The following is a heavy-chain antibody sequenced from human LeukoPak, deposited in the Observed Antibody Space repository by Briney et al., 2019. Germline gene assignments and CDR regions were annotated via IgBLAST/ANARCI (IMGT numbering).Heavy chain of an antibody. CDR2: ISAYNGNT. Sequence: ASVKVSCKASGYTFTSYGISWVRQAPGQGLEWMGWISAYNGNTNYAQKLQGRVTMTTDTSTSTAYMELRSLRSDDTAVYYCARDLITGSGSYPPLDYWGQGTLVTVSS. V-gene: IGHV1-18*01. CDR1: GYTFTSYG. CDR3: ARDLITGSGSYPPLDY. D-gene: IGHD3-10*01. J-gene: IGHJ4*02.